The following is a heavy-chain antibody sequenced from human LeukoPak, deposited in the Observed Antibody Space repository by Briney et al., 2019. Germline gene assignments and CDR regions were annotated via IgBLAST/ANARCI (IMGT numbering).Heavy chain of an antibody. CDR3: GRACSCSTCGTRGGVYAIDI. Sequence: GGSLRLSCSASGFPFSGYSIDWVRQAPGKGLEWVSFISSGGAYISYADSVKGRFSISRDNAKNSLFLQMSSLRAEDTAVYYCGRACSCSTCGTRGGVYAIDIWGQGTMVTVSS. D-gene: IGHD2-2*01. CDR2: ISSGGAYI. V-gene: IGHV3-21*01. J-gene: IGHJ3*02. CDR1: GFPFSGYS.